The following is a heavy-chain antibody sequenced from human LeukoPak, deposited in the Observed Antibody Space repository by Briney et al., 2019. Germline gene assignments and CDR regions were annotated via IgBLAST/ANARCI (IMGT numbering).Heavy chain of an antibody. Sequence: GGSLRLSCAASGFTFSSYSMNWVRQAPGKGLEWVSSISSSSSYIYYADSVKGRFTISRDNAKNSLYLQMNSLRAEDTAVYYCARGYCSGGSCYFYYYYYYGMGVWGQGTTVTVSS. CDR1: GFTFSSYS. CDR3: ARGYCSGGSCYFYYYYYYGMGV. D-gene: IGHD2-15*01. CDR2: ISSSSSYI. J-gene: IGHJ6*02. V-gene: IGHV3-21*01.